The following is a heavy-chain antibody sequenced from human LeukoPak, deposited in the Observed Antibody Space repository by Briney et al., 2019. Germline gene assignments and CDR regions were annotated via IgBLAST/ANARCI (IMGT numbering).Heavy chain of an antibody. D-gene: IGHD3-16*02. Sequence: GGSLRLSCAASGFTFTTYWMHWVRQAPGKGLVWVSDINSDGSSTNYADSMKGRFTISRDNAKNTLYLQMSGLRAKDTAVYYCARGAHNEGYTVLDFWGQGALVTVSS. CDR1: GFTFTTYW. CDR3: ARGAHNEGYTVLDF. CDR2: INSDGSST. J-gene: IGHJ4*02. V-gene: IGHV3-74*01.